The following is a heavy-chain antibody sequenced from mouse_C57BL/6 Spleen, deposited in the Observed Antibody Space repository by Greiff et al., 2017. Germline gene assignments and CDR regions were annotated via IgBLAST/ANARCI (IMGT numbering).Heavy chain of an antibody. CDR3: ARASRFYFDV. V-gene: IGHV1-22*01. Sequence: EVKLQESGPELVKPGASVKMSCKASGYTFTDYNMHWVKQSHGKSLEWIGYINPNNGGTSYNQKFKGKATLTVNKSSSTAYLELRSLTSDDSAVYYCARASRFYFDVWGTGTTVTVSS. J-gene: IGHJ1*03. CDR1: GYTFTDYN. CDR2: INPNNGGT.